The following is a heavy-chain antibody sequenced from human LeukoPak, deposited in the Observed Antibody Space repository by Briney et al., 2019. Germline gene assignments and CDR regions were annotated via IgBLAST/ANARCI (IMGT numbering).Heavy chain of an antibody. CDR1: GDSIITISHY. J-gene: IGHJ4*02. D-gene: IGHD2-15*01. Sequence: SETLSLTCTVSGDSIITISHYWAWIRQAPGKRLEWIGTAYYSGYTYYNPSLRTRLTMSIDTSQNQFSLRLSSVTAADTSIYYCAKLSSSYWYFDYWGQGALVAVSS. CDR3: AKLSSSYWYFDY. V-gene: IGHV4-39*01. CDR2: AYYSGYT.